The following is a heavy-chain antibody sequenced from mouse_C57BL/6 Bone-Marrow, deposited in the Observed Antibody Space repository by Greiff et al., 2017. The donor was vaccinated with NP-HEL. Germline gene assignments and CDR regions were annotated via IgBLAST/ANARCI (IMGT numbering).Heavy chain of an antibody. J-gene: IGHJ2*01. V-gene: IGHV3-6*01. Sequence: EVQLQESGPGLVKPSQSLSLTCSVTGYSITSGYYWNWIRQFPGNKLEWMGYISYDGSNNYNPSLKNRISITRDTSKNQFFLKLNSVTTEDTATYYCARGGNGYDGDYWGQGTTLTVSS. CDR2: ISYDGSN. CDR1: GYSITSGYY. D-gene: IGHD2-2*01. CDR3: ARGGNGYDGDY.